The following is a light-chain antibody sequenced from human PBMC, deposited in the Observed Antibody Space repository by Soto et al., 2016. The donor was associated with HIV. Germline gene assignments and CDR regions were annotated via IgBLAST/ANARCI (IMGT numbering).Light chain of an antibody. CDR3: QQYNGYST. CDR2: KAT. CDR1: QSIGSR. Sequence: DIQMTQSPSTLSASVGDRVSITCRASQSIGSRLAWYQQKPGNAPKLLIHKATSLKSGVPSRFSGSGSGTEFTLTISSLQPDDFATYYCQQYNGYSTFGQGPSWRSN. J-gene: IGKJ2*01. V-gene: IGKV1-5*03.